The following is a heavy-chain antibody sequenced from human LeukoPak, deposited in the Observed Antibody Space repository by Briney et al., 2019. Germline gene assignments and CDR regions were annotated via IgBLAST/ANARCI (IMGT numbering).Heavy chain of an antibody. CDR3: ARGRGGQHGDPPYYFDY. Sequence: GASVKVSCKASGYTFTSYYMHWVRQAPGQGLEWMGIINPSGGSTSYAQKFQGRDTMTRDTSTSTVYMELSSLRSEDTAVYYCARGRGGQHGDPPYYFDYWGQGTLVTVSS. V-gene: IGHV1-46*01. CDR1: GYTFTSYY. D-gene: IGHD4-17*01. CDR2: INPSGGST. J-gene: IGHJ4*02.